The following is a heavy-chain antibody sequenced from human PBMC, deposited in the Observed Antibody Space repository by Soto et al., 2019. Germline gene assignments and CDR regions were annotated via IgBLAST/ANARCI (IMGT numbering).Heavy chain of an antibody. CDR2: IYYSGST. CDR3: ARRVTDYDILTGYYFDY. CDR1: GGSISSYY. J-gene: IGHJ4*02. Sequence: SETLSLTCTVSGGSISSYYWSWIRQPPGKGLEWIGYIYYSGSTNYNPSLKSRVTISVDTSKNQFSLKLSSVTAADTAVYYCARRVTDYDILTGYYFDYWGQGTLVTVSS. V-gene: IGHV4-59*08. D-gene: IGHD3-9*01.